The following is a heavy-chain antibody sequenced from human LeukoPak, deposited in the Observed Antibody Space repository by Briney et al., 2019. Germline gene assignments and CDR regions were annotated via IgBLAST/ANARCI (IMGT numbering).Heavy chain of an antibody. CDR3: ARQSLGPSRSGTSNIWFDP. CDR2: IYYSGNT. J-gene: IGHJ5*02. CDR1: GDSISSYY. V-gene: IGHV4-59*08. Sequence: SEPLSLTCTVSGDSISSYYWSWIRQPPGKGLEWIGFIYYSGNTNYNPSLKSRVTISVDTPKNQFSLRLTSVTAADTAVYYCARQSLGPSRSGTSNIWFDPWGQGTLVSVSS. D-gene: IGHD3-10*01.